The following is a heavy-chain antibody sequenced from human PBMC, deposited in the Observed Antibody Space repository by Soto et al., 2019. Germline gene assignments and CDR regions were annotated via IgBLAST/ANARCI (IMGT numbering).Heavy chain of an antibody. V-gene: IGHV1-18*01. Sequence: QVQLVQSGAEVRKPGASVKVSCKASGYTFTTYGITSVRQAPGQGLEWMGWIRPYNGNRNYAQKVQGRVTMTTDTSTGTAYMELRSLRSDDTAMYYCAREVAWDEGESSGHSGSDLDYWGQGTLVTVSS. CDR1: GYTFTTYG. CDR2: IRPYNGNR. J-gene: IGHJ4*02. CDR3: AREVAWDEGESSGHSGSDLDY. D-gene: IGHD3-22*01.